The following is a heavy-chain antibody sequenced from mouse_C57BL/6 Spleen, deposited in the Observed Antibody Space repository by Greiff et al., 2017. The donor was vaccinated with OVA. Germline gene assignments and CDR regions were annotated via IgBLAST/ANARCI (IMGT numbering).Heavy chain of an antibody. CDR1: GYSFTGYF. D-gene: IGHD1-1*01. V-gene: IGHV1-20*01. CDR3: ARGATVVVYYYAMDY. J-gene: IGHJ4*01. CDR2: INPYNGDT. Sequence: EVQVVESGPELVKPGDSVKISCKASGYSFTGYFMNWVMQSHGKSLEWIGRINPYNGDTFYNQKFKGKATLTVDKSSSTAHMELRSLTSEDSAVYYCARGATVVVYYYAMDYWGQGTSVTVSS.